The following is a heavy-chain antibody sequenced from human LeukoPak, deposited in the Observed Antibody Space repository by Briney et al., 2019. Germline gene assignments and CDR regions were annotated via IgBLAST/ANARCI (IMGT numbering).Heavy chain of an antibody. CDR1: GDSVSSNRAA. CDR2: TYYRSKWYN. V-gene: IGHV6-1*01. D-gene: IGHD5-12*01. CDR3: AREIERGYSGYSYYYYYGMDV. J-gene: IGHJ6*02. Sequence: SQTLSLTCAISGDSVSSNRAAWNWIRQSPSRGLEWLGRTYYRSKWYNDYAVSVKSRMTINPDTSKNQFSLQLNSVTPEDTAVYYCAREIERGYSGYSYYYYYGMDVWGQGTTVTVSS.